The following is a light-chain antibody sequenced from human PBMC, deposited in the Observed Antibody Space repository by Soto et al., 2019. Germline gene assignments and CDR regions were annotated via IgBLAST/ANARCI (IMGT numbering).Light chain of an antibody. CDR1: QSVSSN. CDR3: QQYNNWPPYT. V-gene: IGKV3-15*01. CDR2: GAS. J-gene: IGKJ2*01. Sequence: EIVMTQSPATLSVSPGERATLSCRASQSVSSNLAWYQQKPGQAPRLLIYGASTRATGIPARFSGSGSGTEFTLTISSLPSEDFAVYYCQQYNNWPPYTFGQGTKLE.